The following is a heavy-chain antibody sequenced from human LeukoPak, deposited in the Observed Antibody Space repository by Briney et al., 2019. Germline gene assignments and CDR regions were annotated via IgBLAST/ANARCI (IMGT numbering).Heavy chain of an antibody. V-gene: IGHV4-4*02. D-gene: IGHD2-2*01. CDR1: GGSISSGNW. CDR2: IYHSGST. J-gene: IGHJ4*02. Sequence: SETLSLTCAVSGGSISSGNWWSWVRQPPGKGLEWIGEIYHSGSTIYNPSLKSRVTISVDKSRNQLSPNLSSVTAADTAVYYCARQLSYCSTTSCQGPAGLFDYWGQGTLVTVSS. CDR3: ARQLSYCSTTSCQGPAGLFDY.